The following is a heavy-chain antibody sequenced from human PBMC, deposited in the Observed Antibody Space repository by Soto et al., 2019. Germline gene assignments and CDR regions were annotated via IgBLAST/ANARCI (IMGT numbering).Heavy chain of an antibody. V-gene: IGHV1-69*01. D-gene: IGHD4-4*01. Sequence: QVQLVQSGAEVKKPGSSVKVSCKASGGTFSSYAISWVRQAPGQGLEWMGGIIPIFGTANYAQKFQGRVTITADESTRTADMELSSLRSEDTAVYYCAGDQRYSNYWEGFDYWGQGTLVTVSS. CDR1: GGTFSSYA. CDR2: IIPIFGTA. J-gene: IGHJ4*02. CDR3: AGDQRYSNYWEGFDY.